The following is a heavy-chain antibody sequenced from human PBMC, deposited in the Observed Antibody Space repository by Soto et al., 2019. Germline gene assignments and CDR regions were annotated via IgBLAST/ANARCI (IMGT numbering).Heavy chain of an antibody. J-gene: IGHJ4*02. CDR2: ISGSGGTI. Sequence: RVSCAASGFTLSSYSMHWVRQAPGKGLEWVSYISGSGGTIYYADSVKGRFTISRDNAKNSLSVQMNSLRDEDTAVYFCARETGLRSSGWSYYFDFWGQGTRVTVSS. CDR3: ARETGLRSSGWSYYFDF. CDR1: GFTLSSYS. D-gene: IGHD6-19*01. V-gene: IGHV3-48*02.